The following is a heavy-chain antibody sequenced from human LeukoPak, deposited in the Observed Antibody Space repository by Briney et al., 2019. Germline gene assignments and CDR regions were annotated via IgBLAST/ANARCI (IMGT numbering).Heavy chain of an antibody. CDR3: ASTYYYDSSGYQPLDY. V-gene: IGHV1-2*02. CDR2: IHPNSGGT. CDR1: GYIFTDYY. D-gene: IGHD3-22*01. Sequence: ASVKVSCKTSGYIFTDYYIHWVRQAPGQGLEWVGWIHPNSGGTKYAQKFQGRVTMTRDTSISTAYMELSRLRSDDTAVYYCASTYYYDSSGYQPLDYWGQGTLVTVSS. J-gene: IGHJ4*02.